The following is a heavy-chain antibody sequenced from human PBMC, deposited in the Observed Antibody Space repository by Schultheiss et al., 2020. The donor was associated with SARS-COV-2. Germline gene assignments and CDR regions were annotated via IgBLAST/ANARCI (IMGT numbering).Heavy chain of an antibody. J-gene: IGHJ4*02. CDR2: ISSSSSTI. CDR3: ARAPRGSWYSFDS. Sequence: GGSLRLSCAASGFTFSSYSMNWVRQAPGRGLEWVSYISSSSSTIYYGDSVKDRFTVSRDNAKNSLYLQMNSLRAEDTAVYYCARAPRGSWYSFDSWGQGTLVTVSS. CDR1: GFTFSSYS. D-gene: IGHD6-13*01. V-gene: IGHV3-48*01.